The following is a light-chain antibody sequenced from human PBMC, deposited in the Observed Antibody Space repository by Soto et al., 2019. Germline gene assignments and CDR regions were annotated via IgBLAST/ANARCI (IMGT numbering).Light chain of an antibody. CDR1: QSISVW. Sequence: DIQMTQSPSSLSASVGDRVTITCRASQSISVWLAWYQQKPGKAPKLLIYKASSLESGVPSRFSGSGSGTEFTLTISSLQPDDFATYYCQQYNSYSWTFGQGTKVDIK. V-gene: IGKV1-5*03. CDR3: QQYNSYSWT. CDR2: KAS. J-gene: IGKJ1*01.